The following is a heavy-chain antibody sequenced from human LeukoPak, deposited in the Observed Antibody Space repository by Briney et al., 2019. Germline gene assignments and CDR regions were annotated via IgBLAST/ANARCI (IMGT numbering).Heavy chain of an antibody. CDR2: IYYSGST. CDR3: ARVHSSSWYKRNWFDP. Sequence: PSETLSLTCTVSGGSISSSTYYWGWIRQPPGKGLEWIGNIYYSGSTYYNPSLKSRVIISVDTSKNQFSLKLNSVTAADTAVYYCARVHSSSWYKRNWFDPWGQGTLVTVSS. V-gene: IGHV4-39*01. CDR1: GGSISSSTYY. J-gene: IGHJ5*02. D-gene: IGHD6-13*01.